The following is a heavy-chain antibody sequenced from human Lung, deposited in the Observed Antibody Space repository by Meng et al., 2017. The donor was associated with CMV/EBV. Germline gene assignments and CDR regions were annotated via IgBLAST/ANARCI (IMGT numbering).Heavy chain of an antibody. V-gene: IGHV1-18*01. D-gene: IGHD3-3*02. CDR1: GYTFTSYG. CDR3: ARDPHSAPHHFVDY. J-gene: IGHJ4*02. Sequence: ASVXVSXKPSGYTFTSYGISWVRQAPGQGLEWMGWISAYNGRSNYPQRLQGRVTMTTDTSTSTAYMELRSLRSEDTAVYYCARDPHSAPHHFVDYLGQGTLVTVSS. CDR2: ISAYNGRS.